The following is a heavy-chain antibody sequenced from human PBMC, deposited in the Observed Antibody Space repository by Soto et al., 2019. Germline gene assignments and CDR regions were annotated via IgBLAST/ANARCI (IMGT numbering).Heavy chain of an antibody. D-gene: IGHD2-15*01. CDR1: GGSMRNFY. CDR3: ARAHAPTLPFDY. V-gene: IGHV4-59*01. Sequence: SETLSLTCTVSGGSMRNFYWSWIRQPPGKRLEWIGFIFHSGNAKYNPSLKSRVTISIDASKSQFSLRLDSVTAADTAVYFCARAHAPTLPFDYWGLGTLVTVS. J-gene: IGHJ4*01. CDR2: IFHSGNA.